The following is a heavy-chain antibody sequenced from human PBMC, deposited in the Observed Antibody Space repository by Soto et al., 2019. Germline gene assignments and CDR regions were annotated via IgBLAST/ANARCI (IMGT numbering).Heavy chain of an antibody. CDR3: ARVDRADFWSGYYARYYYGMDV. Sequence: QVQLVESGGGVVQPGRSLRLSCAASGFTFSSYGMHWVRQAPGKGLEWVAVIWYDGSNKYYADSVKGRFTISRDNSKNTLYLQMNSLRAEDTAVYYCARVDRADFWSGYYARYYYGMDVWGQGTTVTVSS. CDR2: IWYDGSNK. J-gene: IGHJ6*02. V-gene: IGHV3-33*01. D-gene: IGHD3-3*01. CDR1: GFTFSSYG.